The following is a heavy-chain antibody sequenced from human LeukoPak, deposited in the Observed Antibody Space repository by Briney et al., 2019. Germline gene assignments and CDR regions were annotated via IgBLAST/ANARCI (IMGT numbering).Heavy chain of an antibody. CDR2: IGTSSTTI. CDR3: ARFAAGGSYYYMDV. D-gene: IGHD6-25*01. J-gene: IGHJ6*03. V-gene: IGHV3-48*01. Sequence: HPGGSLRLSCAASGFTFSSYTMNWVRQPPGKGLEWVSNIGTSSTTIYYADSVKGRFTISRGNAKNSLYLQMNSLRADDTAVYYCARFAAGGSYYYMDVWGKGTTVTVSS. CDR1: GFTFSSYT.